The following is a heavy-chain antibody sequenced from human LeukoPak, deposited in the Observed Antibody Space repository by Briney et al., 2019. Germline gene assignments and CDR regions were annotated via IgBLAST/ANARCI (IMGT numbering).Heavy chain of an antibody. CDR1: GFTFSNAW. CDR3: TTDFRQFSRPARQGY. Sequence: PGGSLRLSCAASGFTFSNAWMSWVRQAPGKGLEWVGRIKSKTDGGTTDYAAPVKGRFTISRDDSKNTLYLQMNSLKTEDTAVYYCTTDFRQFSRPARQGYWGQGTLVTVSS. J-gene: IGHJ4*02. D-gene: IGHD6-6*01. CDR2: IKSKTDGGTT. V-gene: IGHV3-15*01.